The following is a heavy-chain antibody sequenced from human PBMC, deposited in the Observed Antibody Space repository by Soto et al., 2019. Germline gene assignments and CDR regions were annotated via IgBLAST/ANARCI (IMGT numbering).Heavy chain of an antibody. D-gene: IGHD6-13*01. CDR3: ARAQGGSSWYGDYYYGMDV. V-gene: IGHV1-69*06. CDR1: GGTFSSYA. Sequence: SVKVSCKASGGTFSSYAISWVRQAPGQGLEWMEGIIPIFGTANYAQKFQGRVTITADKSTSTAYMELSSLRSEDTAVYYCARAQGGSSWYGDYYYGMDVWGQGTTVTVSS. J-gene: IGHJ6*02. CDR2: IIPIFGTA.